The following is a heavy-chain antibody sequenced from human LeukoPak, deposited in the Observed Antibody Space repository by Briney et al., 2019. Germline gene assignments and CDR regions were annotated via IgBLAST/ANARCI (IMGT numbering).Heavy chain of an antibody. Sequence: GGSLRLSCAASGFTFSSYSMNWVRQAPGKGLEWVSSISSSSSYIYYADSVKGRFTISRDNAKNSLYLQMNSLRAEDTAVYYCARSLTTMVRGVILDYWGQGTLVTVSS. CDR1: GFTFSSYS. D-gene: IGHD3-10*01. J-gene: IGHJ4*02. CDR3: ARSLTTMVRGVILDY. V-gene: IGHV3-21*01. CDR2: ISSSSSYI.